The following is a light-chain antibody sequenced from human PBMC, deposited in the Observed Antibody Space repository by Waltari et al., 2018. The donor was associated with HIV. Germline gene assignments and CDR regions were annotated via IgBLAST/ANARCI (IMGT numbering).Light chain of an antibody. J-gene: IGLJ3*02. CDR3: AAWDGSLRGGV. Sequence: QSVLTQPPSASGTPGQRVTIPCSGSTSNLGLNAAPWYQHSPGTAPKPRIFTNNQRPLWFSGRFPASKSGTAASLAISALQSDDEADYYCAAWDGSLRGGVFGGGTKLTV. CDR1: TSNLGLNA. V-gene: IGLV1-47*01. CDR2: TNN.